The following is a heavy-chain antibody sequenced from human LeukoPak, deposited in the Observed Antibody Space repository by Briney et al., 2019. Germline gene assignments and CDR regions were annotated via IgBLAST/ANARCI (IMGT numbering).Heavy chain of an antibody. Sequence: SGTLSLTCAVSGGSISSSNWWSWVRQPPGKGLEWIAYIYYSGSTSYNPSLKSRLTMSLDTSKNQFSLKLTSVTAADTAVYYCARWGSGSFYNLDYWGQGTLVTVSS. J-gene: IGHJ4*02. D-gene: IGHD3-10*01. V-gene: IGHV4-4*02. CDR3: ARWGSGSFYNLDY. CDR1: GGSISSSNW. CDR2: IYYSGST.